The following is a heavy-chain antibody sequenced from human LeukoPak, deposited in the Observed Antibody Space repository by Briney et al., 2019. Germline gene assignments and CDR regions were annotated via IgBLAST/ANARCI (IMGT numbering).Heavy chain of an antibody. V-gene: IGHV3-66*01. CDR1: GFTVSSNY. Sequence: GGSLRLSCAASGFTVSSNYMSWVRQAPGKGLEWVSVIYSGGSTYYADSVKGRFTISRDNSKNTLYLQMNSLRAEDTAVYYCARGSSSWYYFDYWGHGTLVTVSS. J-gene: IGHJ4*01. CDR2: IYSGGST. D-gene: IGHD6-13*01. CDR3: ARGSSSWYYFDY.